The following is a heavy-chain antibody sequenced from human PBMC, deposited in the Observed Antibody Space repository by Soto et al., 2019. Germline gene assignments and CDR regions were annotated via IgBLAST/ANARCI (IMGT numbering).Heavy chain of an antibody. Sequence: EVQLLESGGGLVQPGGSLRLSCAASGFTFSRYAMSWVRQAPGKGLEWVSAISGSGGSTYYADSVKGRFTITRDNSKKALDLQMNSLRAEDTAVYYCAKGGDYGSGLFDPWGQGTLVTVSS. J-gene: IGHJ5*02. CDR1: GFTFSRYA. V-gene: IGHV3-23*01. CDR2: ISGSGGST. D-gene: IGHD3-10*01. CDR3: AKGGDYGSGLFDP.